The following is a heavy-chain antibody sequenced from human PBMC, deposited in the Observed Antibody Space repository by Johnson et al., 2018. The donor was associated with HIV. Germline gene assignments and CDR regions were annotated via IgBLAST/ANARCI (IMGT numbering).Heavy chain of an antibody. V-gene: IGHV3-7*01. Sequence: SLLLSFFSSGFTFSGYWMTWVRQAPGKGLEWVANIKHGGSEKYYVDSVKGRFTISRDNAKKSLYLQMNSLRAEDTAVYYCARDGSNFGAFDIWGQGTMVTVSS. CDR3: ARDGSNFGAFDI. CDR2: IKHGGSEK. D-gene: IGHD1-1*01. J-gene: IGHJ3*02. CDR1: GFTFSGYW.